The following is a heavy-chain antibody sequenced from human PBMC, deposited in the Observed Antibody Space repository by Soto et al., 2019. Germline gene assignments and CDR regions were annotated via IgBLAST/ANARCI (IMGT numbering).Heavy chain of an antibody. V-gene: IGHV4-30-4*01. J-gene: IGHJ5*02. CDR3: ARRRSNYARSGWQQWLVLGWFDP. Sequence: PSETLSLTCTVSGGSISSGDYYWSWIRQPPGKGLEWIGYIYYSGSTYYNPSLKSRVTISVDTSKNQFSLKLSSVTAADTAVYYCARRRSNYARSGWQQWLVLGWFDPCGQGTLVTVSS. D-gene: IGHD6-19*01. CDR1: GGSISSGDYY. CDR2: IYYSGST.